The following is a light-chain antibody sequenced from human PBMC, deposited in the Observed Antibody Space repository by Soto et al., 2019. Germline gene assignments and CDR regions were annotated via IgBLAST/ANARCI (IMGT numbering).Light chain of an antibody. CDR2: GAS. J-gene: IGKJ1*01. CDR3: QQYGSSSLT. CDR1: QSVSSNY. V-gene: IGKV3-20*01. Sequence: EIVLTQSPGTLSLSPGERGTLSGMASQSVSSNYLAWYQQIPGQAPRLLISGASSRATGIPDRVSGSGSGTDFTLTISRLEPEELAVYYCQQYGSSSLTFGQGTKVDI.